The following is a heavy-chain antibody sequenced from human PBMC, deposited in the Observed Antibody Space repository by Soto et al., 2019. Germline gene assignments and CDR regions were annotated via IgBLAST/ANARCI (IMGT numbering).Heavy chain of an antibody. CDR2: ISYDGSNK. V-gene: IGHV3-30*03. J-gene: IGHJ6*02. Sequence: GGSLRLSCAASGFTFSSYGMHWVRQAPGKGLEWVAVISYDGSNKYYADSVKGRFTISRDNSKNTLYLQMNSLRAEDTAVYYCAVVVITTGYYSYGMDVWGQGTTVTVSS. D-gene: IGHD3-22*01. CDR3: AVVVITTGYYSYGMDV. CDR1: GFTFSSYG.